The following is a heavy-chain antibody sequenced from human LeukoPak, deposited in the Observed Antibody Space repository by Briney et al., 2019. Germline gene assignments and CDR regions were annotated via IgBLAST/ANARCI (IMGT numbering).Heavy chain of an antibody. CDR1: GGSISSSSYY. V-gene: IGHV4-39*07. CDR2: IYYSGST. J-gene: IGHJ4*02. D-gene: IGHD3-22*01. CDR3: ARRGTYDSSGYYLDY. Sequence: SETLSLTCTVSGGSISSSSYYWGWIRQPPGKGLEWIGSIYYSGSTYYNPSLKSRVTISVDTSKNQFSLKLSSVTAADTAVYYCARRGTYDSSGYYLDYWGQGTLVTVSS.